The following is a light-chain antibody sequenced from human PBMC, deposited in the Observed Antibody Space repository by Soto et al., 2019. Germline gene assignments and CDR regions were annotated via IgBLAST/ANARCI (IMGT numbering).Light chain of an antibody. CDR1: QSVSSY. J-gene: IGKJ2*01. CDR2: DAS. Sequence: EIVLTQSPATLSLSPVERATLSCRASQSVSSYLAWYQQKPDQAPRLLIYDASNRATGIPARFSGSGSGTDFTLTISSLEPEDFAVYYCQQRSNWPVTFGQGTKLEIK. CDR3: QQRSNWPVT. V-gene: IGKV3-11*01.